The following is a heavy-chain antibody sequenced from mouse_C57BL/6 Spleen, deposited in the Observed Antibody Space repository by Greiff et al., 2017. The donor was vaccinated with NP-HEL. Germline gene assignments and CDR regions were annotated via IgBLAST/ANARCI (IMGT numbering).Heavy chain of an antibody. CDR2: INPNNGGT. V-gene: IGHV1-26*01. CDR1: GYTFTDYY. Sequence: EVQLQQSGPELVKPGASVKISCKASGYTFTDYYMNWVKQSHGKSLEWIGDINPNNGGTSDNQKFKGKATLTVDKSSSTAYMELSSLTSEDSAVYYCVRCLDGYYLYFDDWGQCTTLTVAS. D-gene: IGHD2-3*01. CDR3: VRCLDGYYLYFDD. J-gene: IGHJ2*01.